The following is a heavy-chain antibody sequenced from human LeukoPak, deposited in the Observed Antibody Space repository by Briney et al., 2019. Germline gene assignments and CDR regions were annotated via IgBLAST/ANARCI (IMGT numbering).Heavy chain of an antibody. CDR2: ISSSSSYI. CDR3: ARDLGGYSYPSDY. Sequence: GGSLRLSCAASGLTFSSYSMNWVRQAPGKGLEWVSSISSSSSYIYYADSVKGRFTISRDNAKNSLYLQMNSLGAEDTAVYYCARDLGGYSYPSDYWGQGTLVTVSS. J-gene: IGHJ4*02. D-gene: IGHD5-18*01. V-gene: IGHV3-21*01. CDR1: GLTFSSYS.